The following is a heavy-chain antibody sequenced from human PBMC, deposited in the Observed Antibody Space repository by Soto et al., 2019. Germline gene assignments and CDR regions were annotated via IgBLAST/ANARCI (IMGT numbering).Heavy chain of an antibody. D-gene: IGHD3-3*01. CDR3: ARGFGAARFLEWYRGYDYYGMDV. CDR2: ISAYNGNT. J-gene: IGHJ6*02. Sequence: ASVKVSCKASGYTFTSYGISWVRQAPGHGLEWMGWISAYNGNTNYAQKLQGRVTMTTDTSTSTAYMELRSLRSDDTAVYYCARGFGAARFLEWYRGYDYYGMDVWGQGTTVTVSS. CDR1: GYTFTSYG. V-gene: IGHV1-18*01.